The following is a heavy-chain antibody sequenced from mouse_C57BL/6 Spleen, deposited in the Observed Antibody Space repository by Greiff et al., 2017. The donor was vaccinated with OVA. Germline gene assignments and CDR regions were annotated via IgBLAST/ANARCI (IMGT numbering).Heavy chain of an antibody. CDR1: GYTFTSYW. V-gene: IGHV1-69*01. D-gene: IGHD1-1*01. J-gene: IGHJ1*03. CDR3: ARGGITTVVASRYFDV. Sequence: QVQLQQPGAELVMPGASVKLSCKASGYTFTSYWMHWVKQRPGQGLEWIGELDPSDSYTNYNQKFKGKSTLTVDKSSSTAYMQLSSLTSEDSAVYYCARGGITTVVASRYFDVWGTGTTVTVSS. CDR2: LDPSDSYT.